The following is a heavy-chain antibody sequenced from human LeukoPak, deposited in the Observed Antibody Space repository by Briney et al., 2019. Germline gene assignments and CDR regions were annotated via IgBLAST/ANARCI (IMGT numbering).Heavy chain of an antibody. J-gene: IGHJ6*02. Sequence: GASVKVSCKASGYTFTSYDINWGRQATGQGLEWMGWMNPNSGNTGYAQKFQGRVTMTRSTSISTAYMELSSLRSEDTAVYYCARVRRYYYGMDVWGQGTTVTVSS. CDR3: ARVRRYYYGMDV. V-gene: IGHV1-8*01. CDR1: GYTFTSYD. CDR2: MNPNSGNT.